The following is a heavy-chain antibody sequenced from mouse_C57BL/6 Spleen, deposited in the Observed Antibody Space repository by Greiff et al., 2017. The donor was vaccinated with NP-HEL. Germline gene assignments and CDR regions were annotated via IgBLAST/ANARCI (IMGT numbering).Heavy chain of an antibody. CDR2: IYPGDGDT. CDR1: GYAFSSSW. CDR3: ARGATVVAGDY. Sequence: QVQLQQSGPELVKPGASVKISCKASGYAFSSSWMNWVKQRPGKGLEWIGRIYPGDGDTNYNGKFKGKATLTADKSSSTAYMQLSSLTSEDSAVYFCARGATVVAGDYGGQGTTLTVSS. D-gene: IGHD1-1*01. J-gene: IGHJ2*01. V-gene: IGHV1-82*01.